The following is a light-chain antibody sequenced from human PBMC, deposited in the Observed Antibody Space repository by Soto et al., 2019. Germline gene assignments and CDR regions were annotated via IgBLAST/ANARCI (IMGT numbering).Light chain of an antibody. V-gene: IGKV2-30*02. CDR1: QSLVHSDGIAY. Sequence: DVVVTQSPLSLPVTLGQPASISCRSNQSLVHSDGIAYFSXFXQRPGRSPSRLIYKVSNRDSGVPDRFSGSASVADFTLNSSRVEAGDVGVSYSMQTTHWPRTFRQGTKVDIK. CDR3: MQTTHWPRT. CDR2: KVS. J-gene: IGKJ1*01.